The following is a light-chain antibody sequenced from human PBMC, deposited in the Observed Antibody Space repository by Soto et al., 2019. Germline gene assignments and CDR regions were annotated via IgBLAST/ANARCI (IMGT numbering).Light chain of an antibody. V-gene: IGKV3-20*01. J-gene: IGKJ2*01. CDR1: QSVSSSY. CDR2: GAS. Sequence: ELVLTQSPGTLSLSPGERATLSCRASQSVSSSYLAWYPQKPGQAPRLLIYGASNRATGTPDRFSGSGSGTDFTLTISRLEPEDFAVYFCQQYGRSPPFTFGQGTKVEIK. CDR3: QQYGRSPPFT.